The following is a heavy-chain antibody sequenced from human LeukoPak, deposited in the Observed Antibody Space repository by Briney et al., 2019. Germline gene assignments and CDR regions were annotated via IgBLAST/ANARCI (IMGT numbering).Heavy chain of an antibody. CDR3: AREILGGFNPGAY. D-gene: IGHD1-14*01. Sequence: SETLSLTCTVSLDSTTSNFWSWVRQPPGKGLEWIGEIHRSGSPNYNPSLQSRVTISIDRSRNQIVLELSSVAAADTAVYYCAREILGGFNPGAYWGQGTLVTVSS. CDR1: LDSTTSNF. J-gene: IGHJ4*02. CDR2: IHRSGSP. V-gene: IGHV4-4*02.